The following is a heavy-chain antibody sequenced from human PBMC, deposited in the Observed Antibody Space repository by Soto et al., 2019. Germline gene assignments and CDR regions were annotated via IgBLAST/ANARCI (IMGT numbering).Heavy chain of an antibody. CDR1: GGSISSYC. CDR2: IYYSGST. J-gene: IGHJ3*02. CDR3: ARQVGIVRRATKKGAFDI. Sequence: SETLSLTCTVSGGSISSYCWSWIRQPPGKGLEWIGYIYYSGSTNYNPSLKSRVTISVDTSKNQFSLKLSSVTAADTAVYYCARQVGIVRRATKKGAFDIWGQGTMVTVSS. V-gene: IGHV4-59*08. D-gene: IGHD1-1*01.